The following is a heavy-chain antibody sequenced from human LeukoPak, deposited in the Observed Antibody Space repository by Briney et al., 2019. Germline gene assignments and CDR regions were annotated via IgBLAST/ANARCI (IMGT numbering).Heavy chain of an antibody. D-gene: IGHD2-2*02. CDR2: ISGSGGST. CDR3: ARHGYCSSTSCYTPYFDY. J-gene: IGHJ4*02. V-gene: IGHV3-23*01. Sequence: GGSLRLSCAASGFTFSSYSMNWVRQAPGKGLEWVSAISGSGGSTYYADSVKGRFTISRDNSKNTLYLQMNSLRAEDTAVYYCARHGYCSSTSCYTPYFDYWGQGTLVTVSS. CDR1: GFTFSSYS.